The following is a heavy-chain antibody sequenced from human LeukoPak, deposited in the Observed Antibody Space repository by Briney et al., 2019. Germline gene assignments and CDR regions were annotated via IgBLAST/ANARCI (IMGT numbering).Heavy chain of an antibody. V-gene: IGHV4-4*09. CDR2: IYTSGST. CDR3: ARPRGRRENAFDI. D-gene: IGHD1-26*01. Sequence: SETLSLTCIVSGGSISSYYWSWIRQPPGKGLEWIGYIYTSGSTNYNPSLKSRVTISVDTSKNQFSLKLSSVTAADTAVYYCARPRGRRENAFDIWGQGTMVTVSS. J-gene: IGHJ3*02. CDR1: GGSISSYY.